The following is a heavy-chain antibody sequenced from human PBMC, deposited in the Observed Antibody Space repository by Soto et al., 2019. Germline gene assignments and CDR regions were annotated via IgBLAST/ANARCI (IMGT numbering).Heavy chain of an antibody. CDR2: ISYDGSNK. D-gene: IGHD3-10*01. V-gene: IGHV3-30*18. J-gene: IGHJ4*02. Sequence: QVQLVESGGGVVQPGRSLRLSCAASGFTFSSYGMHWVRQAPGKGLEWVAVISYDGSNKYYADSVKGRFTISRDNSKNTLYLQINSLRAEDTAVYYCAKDLSLLWFGGVDYWGQGTLVTVSS. CDR1: GFTFSSYG. CDR3: AKDLSLLWFGGVDY.